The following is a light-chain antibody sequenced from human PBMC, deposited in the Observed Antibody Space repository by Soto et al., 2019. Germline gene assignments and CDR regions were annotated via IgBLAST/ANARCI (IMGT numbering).Light chain of an antibody. CDR2: DVT. J-gene: IGLJ1*01. CDR1: DSDVGTYKY. V-gene: IGLV2-11*01. Sequence: QSALTQTRSVSGSPGQSVTISCSGTDSDVGTYKYVSWYQQHPGKAPKLLIYDVTRRPSGVPDRFSGSKSGNTASLTISGLQAEYEADYYCCSYAGTYTYVFGTWTKVTVL. CDR3: CSYAGTYTYV.